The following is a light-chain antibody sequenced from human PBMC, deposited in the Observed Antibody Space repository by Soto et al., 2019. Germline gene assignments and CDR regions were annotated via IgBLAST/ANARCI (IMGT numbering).Light chain of an antibody. V-gene: IGKV3-11*01. CDR2: DAS. Sequence: LRQSPATLSLYPEERATLSCRASQSVSSYLAWYQQKPGQAPRLLIYDASNRATGIPARFSGSGSGTDFTLTISSLEPEDFAVYYCQQRSNWPPITFGPGTKVDIK. J-gene: IGKJ3*01. CDR3: QQRSNWPPIT. CDR1: QSVSSY.